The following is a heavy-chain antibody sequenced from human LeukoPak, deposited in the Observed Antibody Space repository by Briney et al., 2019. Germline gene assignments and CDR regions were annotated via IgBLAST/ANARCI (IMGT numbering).Heavy chain of an antibody. J-gene: IGHJ4*02. CDR1: GFSFSTFA. CDR2: TTDTGEST. V-gene: IGHV3-23*01. Sequence: GGSLRLSCAASGFSFSTFAMTWYRQAPGKGLEWVSTTTDTGESTHYADAVEGRFTMSRDNSKNTLYLQLHSLRAEDTAFYYCARDVSMTIGGGDCWGLGTLVTVSS. D-gene: IGHD3-16*01. CDR3: ARDVSMTIGGGDC.